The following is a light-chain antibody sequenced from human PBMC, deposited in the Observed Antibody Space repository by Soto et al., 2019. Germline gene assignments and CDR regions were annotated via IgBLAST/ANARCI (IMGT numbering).Light chain of an antibody. Sequence: QSALTQPASVYGSPGQSITISCTGSSSDVGGYDYVSWYQQHPGKAPKLMIYEVSNRPSGVSNRFSGSKSGNTASLTISGLQAEDEADYYCCSYTGSLTLLFGGGTKVTVL. CDR3: CSYTGSLTLL. CDR1: SSDVGGYDY. J-gene: IGLJ2*01. V-gene: IGLV2-14*01. CDR2: EVS.